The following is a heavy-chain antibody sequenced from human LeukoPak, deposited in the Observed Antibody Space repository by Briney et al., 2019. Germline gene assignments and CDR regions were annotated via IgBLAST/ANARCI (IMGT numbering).Heavy chain of an antibody. CDR3: ARQTNKLANDAFDI. J-gene: IGHJ3*02. V-gene: IGHV3-30*03. D-gene: IGHD2-8*01. CDR1: GFTFSSYG. CDR2: ISYDGSNK. Sequence: GGSLRLSCAASGFTFSSYGMHWVRQAPGKGLEWVAVISYDGSNKYYADSVKGRFTISRDNSKNTLYLQMNSLRAEDTAVYYCARQTNKLANDAFDIWGQGTMVTVSS.